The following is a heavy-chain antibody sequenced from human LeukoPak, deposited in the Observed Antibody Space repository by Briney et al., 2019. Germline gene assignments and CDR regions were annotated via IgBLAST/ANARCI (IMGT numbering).Heavy chain of an antibody. CDR3: AKDRPYYDSSGYSPLCDAFDI. J-gene: IGHJ3*02. CDR1: GFTFSSYA. CDR2: ISGSGGST. V-gene: IGHV3-23*01. D-gene: IGHD3-22*01. Sequence: PGGSLRLSCAASGFTFSSYAMSWVRQAPGKGLEWVSAISGSGGSTYYADSVKGRFTISRDNSKNTLYLQMNSLRAEGTAVYYCAKDRPYYDSSGYSPLCDAFDIWGQGTMVTVSS.